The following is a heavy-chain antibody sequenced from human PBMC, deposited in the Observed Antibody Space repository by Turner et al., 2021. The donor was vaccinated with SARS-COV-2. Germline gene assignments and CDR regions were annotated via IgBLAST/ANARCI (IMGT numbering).Heavy chain of an antibody. D-gene: IGHD2-15*01. Sequence: EAQLVEFGGGLVQPGGSLRLSCAASGFTIGSHDMHWVRQATGEGLEWVSVIYSGGSTFYADSVKGRFTISRDNSKNTLYLQMNSLRAEDTAVYYCARDIVVYGMDVWGQGTTVTVSS. V-gene: IGHV3-66*01. CDR3: ARDIVVYGMDV. CDR1: GFTIGSHD. CDR2: IYSGGST. J-gene: IGHJ6*02.